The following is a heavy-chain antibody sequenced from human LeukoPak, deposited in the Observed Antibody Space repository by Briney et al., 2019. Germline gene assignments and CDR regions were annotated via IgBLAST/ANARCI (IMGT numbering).Heavy chain of an antibody. J-gene: IGHJ4*02. Sequence: GGSLRLSCPSSGFTLSRFWMTGVRQAPGKGLEWVANINQDGSEKYYVDSVKGRYTISRDNAKNSVYLQMNSLRAEDTAVYYCARDGGVSGYDLLDYWGQGTLVTVSS. CDR2: INQDGSEK. CDR3: ARDGGVSGYDLLDY. CDR1: GFTLSRFW. D-gene: IGHD5-12*01. V-gene: IGHV3-7*01.